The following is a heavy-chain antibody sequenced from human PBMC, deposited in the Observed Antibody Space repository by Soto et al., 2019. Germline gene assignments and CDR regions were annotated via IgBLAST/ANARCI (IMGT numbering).Heavy chain of an antibody. J-gene: IGHJ6*02. CDR1: GFTFSSYW. CDR2: IKQDGSEK. Sequence: GGSLRLSCAASGFTFSSYWMSWVRQAPGKGLEWVANIKQDGSEKYYVDSVKGRFTISRDNAKNSLYLQMNSLRAEDTAVYYCARGLTSYDILTGYSWRGMDVWGQGTTVTVSS. V-gene: IGHV3-7*03. CDR3: ARGLTSYDILTGYSWRGMDV. D-gene: IGHD3-9*01.